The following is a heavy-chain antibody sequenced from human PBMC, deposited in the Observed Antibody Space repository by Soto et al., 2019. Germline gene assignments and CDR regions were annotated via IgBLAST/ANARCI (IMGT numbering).Heavy chain of an antibody. CDR2: IYASGSP. CDR1: GGSISVYY. V-gene: IGHV4-59*01. D-gene: IGHD1-26*01. CDR3: ARGVGSSPPRY. Sequence: PSETLSLTCTISGGSISVYYWSWVRQPPGHELEWIGYIYASGSPYYNPSLRSRVTISADTSKNQISLKLTSPTAADTAVYYCARGVGSSPPRYWGRGTLVTVFS. J-gene: IGHJ4*02.